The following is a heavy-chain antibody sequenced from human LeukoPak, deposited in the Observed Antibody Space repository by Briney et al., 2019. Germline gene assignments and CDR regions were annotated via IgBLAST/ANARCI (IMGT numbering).Heavy chain of an antibody. CDR1: GGSISSGDYY. CDR3: AHGRVYAKYYYGMDV. D-gene: IGHD2-8*01. V-gene: IGHV4-30-4*01. CDR2: IYYSGST. Sequence: SQTLSLTCTVSGGSISSGDYYWSWIRQPPGKGLEWIGYIYYSGSTNYNPSLKSLVTISVDTSKNQFSLKLSSVTAADTAVYYCAHGRVYAKYYYGMDVWGQGTTVTVSS. J-gene: IGHJ6*02.